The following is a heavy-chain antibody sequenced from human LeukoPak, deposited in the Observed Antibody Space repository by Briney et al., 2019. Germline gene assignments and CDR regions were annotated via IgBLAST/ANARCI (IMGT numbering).Heavy chain of an antibody. J-gene: IGHJ4*02. D-gene: IGHD3-10*01. CDR2: MNPNSGNT. CDR3: ARGKITMVRGVWTY. V-gene: IGHV1-8*02. Sequence: ASVKVSCKASGYTFTSYGINWVRRATGQGLEWMGWMNPNSGNTGYAQKFQGRVTMTRNTSISTAYMELSSLRSEDTAVYYCARGKITMVRGVWTYWGQGTLVTVSS. CDR1: GYTFTSYG.